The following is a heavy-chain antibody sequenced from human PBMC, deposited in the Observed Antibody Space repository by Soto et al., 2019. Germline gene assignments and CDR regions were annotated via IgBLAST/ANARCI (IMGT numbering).Heavy chain of an antibody. V-gene: IGHV4-59*01. J-gene: IGHJ6*02. CDR1: GGSISSYY. CDR3: ARADPRYYYYGMDV. Sequence: SETLSLTCTVSGGSISSYYWSWIRQPPGKGLEWIGSIYYSGSTNFKPPLTSRVTMSVDTAKHQCSLKLSSVTAAYTSVYYCARADPRYYYYGMDVWGQGTTVTVSS. CDR2: IYYSGST.